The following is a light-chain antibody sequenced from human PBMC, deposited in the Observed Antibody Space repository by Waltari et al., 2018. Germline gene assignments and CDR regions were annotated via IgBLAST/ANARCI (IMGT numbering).Light chain of an antibody. J-gene: IGLJ2*01. V-gene: IGLV1-44*01. CDR1: SSNIGTTT. CDR2: SQN. Sequence: QSVLTQPPSASGTPGQRVTISCSGSSSNIGTTTVNWYQQLPGTAPKLLLYSQNQRPPGVPDRFSGSKSGASASLAISGLQSEDEANYYCAAWDDSLNGVLFGGGTKVIVL. CDR3: AAWDDSLNGVL.